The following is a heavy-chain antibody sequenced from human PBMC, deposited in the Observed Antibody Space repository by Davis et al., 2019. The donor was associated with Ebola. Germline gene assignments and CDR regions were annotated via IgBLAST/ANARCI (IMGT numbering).Heavy chain of an antibody. CDR1: GYTFTSYA. J-gene: IGHJ6*02. Sequence: AASVKVSCKASGYTFTSYAISWVRQAPGQGLEWMGWISAYNGNTNYAQKLQGRVTMTTDTSTSTAYMELRSLRSDDTAVYYCARLGYCSSTSCYTPYYYYYYGMDVWGQGTTVTVSS. D-gene: IGHD2-2*02. CDR2: ISAYNGNT. CDR3: ARLGYCSSTSCYTPYYYYYYGMDV. V-gene: IGHV1-18*01.